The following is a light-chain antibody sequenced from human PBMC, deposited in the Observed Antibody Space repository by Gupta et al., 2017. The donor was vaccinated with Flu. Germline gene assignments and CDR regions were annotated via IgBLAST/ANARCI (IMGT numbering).Light chain of an antibody. CDR2: ADD. V-gene: IGLV3-19*01. CDR1: SRGSLY. CDR3: KSQASSVSKGG. J-gene: IGLJ3*02. Sequence: SSELTQDPALSETLGQTVRITCQGDSRGSLYATWYQQKSGQAPVLGLYADDRRPSGIQDRFSCSSSGNTASLNLTGAQAEDEADDDCKSQASSVSKGGFGGGTRLT.